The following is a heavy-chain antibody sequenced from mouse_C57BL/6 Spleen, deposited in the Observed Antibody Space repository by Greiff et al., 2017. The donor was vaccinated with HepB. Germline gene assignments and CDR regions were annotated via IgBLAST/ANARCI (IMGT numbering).Heavy chain of an antibody. CDR2: IYPGSGST. Sequence: QVQLQQPGAELVKPGASVKMSCKASGYTFTSYWITWVKQRPGQGLEWIGDIYPGSGSTNYNEKFKSKATLTVDTSSSTAYMQLSSLTSEDSAVYYCAIYYYGSSPHYYAMDYWGQGTSVTVSS. CDR3: AIYYYGSSPHYYAMDY. V-gene: IGHV1-55*01. D-gene: IGHD1-1*01. J-gene: IGHJ4*01. CDR1: GYTFTSYW.